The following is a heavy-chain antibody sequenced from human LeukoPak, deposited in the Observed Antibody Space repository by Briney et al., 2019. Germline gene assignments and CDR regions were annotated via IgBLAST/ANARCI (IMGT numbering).Heavy chain of an antibody. CDR2: INPGDSDT. D-gene: IGHD6-13*01. V-gene: IGHV5-51*01. CDR3: ARQYTSSSPFDY. J-gene: IGHJ4*02. Sequence: GESLKISCKGSGYRFTIYWIGWVRQMPGKGLEWMGIINPGDSDTRYSPSFQGQVTISADKSISTAYLQWSSLKASDTAMYHCARQYTSSSPFDYWGQGTLVTVSS. CDR1: GYRFTIYW.